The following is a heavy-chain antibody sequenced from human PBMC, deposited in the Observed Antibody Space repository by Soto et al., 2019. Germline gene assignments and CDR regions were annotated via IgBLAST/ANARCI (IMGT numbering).Heavy chain of an antibody. D-gene: IGHD2-2*01. J-gene: IGHJ6*02. V-gene: IGHV1-2*04. CDR2: INPNSGGT. Sequence: QVQLVQSGAEVKKPGASVKVSCKASGYTFTGYYMHWVRQAPGQGLEWMGWINPNSGGTNYAQKFQGWVTMTRDTSISTAYMELSRLTSDDTAVYYCARGPIVVVPAAIYYYGMDVWGQGTTVTVSS. CDR1: GYTFTGYY. CDR3: ARGPIVVVPAAIYYYGMDV.